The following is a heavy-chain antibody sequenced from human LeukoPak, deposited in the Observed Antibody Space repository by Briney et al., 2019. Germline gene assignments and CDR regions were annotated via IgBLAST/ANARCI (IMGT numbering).Heavy chain of an antibody. V-gene: IGHV3-64D*06. D-gene: IGHD5-18*01. CDR1: GFTFSSYA. CDR3: VKEGAAMVMGFDY. Sequence: GGSLRLSCSASGFTFSSYAMHWVRQAPGKGLEYVSAISSNGGSTYYADSVKGRFTISRDDSKNTLYLQMSSLSAEDTAVYYCVKEGAAMVMGFDYWGQGTLVTVSS. CDR2: ISSNGGST. J-gene: IGHJ4*02.